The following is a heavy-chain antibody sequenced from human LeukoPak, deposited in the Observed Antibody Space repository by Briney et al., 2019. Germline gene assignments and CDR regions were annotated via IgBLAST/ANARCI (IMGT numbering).Heavy chain of an antibody. CDR2: IYHSGST. J-gene: IGHJ5*02. CDR1: GGSISSGGYS. V-gene: IGHV4-30-2*01. Sequence: PSETLSLTCAVSGGSISSGGYSWSWIRQPPGKGLEWIGYIYHSGSTYYNPPLKSRVTISVDRPKNQFSLKLSSVTAADTAVYYCARIIAAGWFDPWGQGTLVTVSS. D-gene: IGHD6-25*01. CDR3: ARIIAAGWFDP.